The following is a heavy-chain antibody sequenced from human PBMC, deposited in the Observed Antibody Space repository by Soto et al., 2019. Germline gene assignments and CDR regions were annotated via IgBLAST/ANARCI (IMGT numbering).Heavy chain of an antibody. Sequence: QVQLVQSGAEVKKPGASVKVSCKASGYTFTSYDINWVRQATGQGLEWMGWMNPNSGNTGYAQKFQGRVTMTRNTSISTAYMELSSLRSEDTAMYYCARVVPAAPWDPPGLDYWGQGTLVTVSS. D-gene: IGHD2-2*01. V-gene: IGHV1-8*01. J-gene: IGHJ4*02. CDR1: GYTFTSYD. CDR2: MNPNSGNT. CDR3: ARVVPAAPWDPPGLDY.